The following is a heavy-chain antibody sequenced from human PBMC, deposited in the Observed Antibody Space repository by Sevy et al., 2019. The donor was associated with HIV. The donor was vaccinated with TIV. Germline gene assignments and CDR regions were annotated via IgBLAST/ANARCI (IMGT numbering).Heavy chain of an antibody. CDR1: GFTLSADW. V-gene: IGHV3-74*01. J-gene: IGHJ5*02. CDR3: TRGTRGVVQS. D-gene: IGHD3-10*01. Sequence: GGSLRLSCAASGFTLSADWMHWVRQTPGKGLVCVSRINSDGADTHYADSVKGRFIISRDNGKNSLYLQMNSLRVEDTGLYYCTRGTRGVVQSWGQGTLVTVSS. CDR2: INSDGADT.